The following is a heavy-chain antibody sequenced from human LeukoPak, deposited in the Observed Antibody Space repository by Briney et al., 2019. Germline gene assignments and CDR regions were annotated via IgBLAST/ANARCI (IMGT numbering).Heavy chain of an antibody. CDR3: ARVSELRWFGGPDV. CDR2: IYTSGST. Sequence: SETLSLTCTVSGGSISSGSYYWSWIRQPAGKGLEWIGRIYTSGSTNYNPSLKSRVTISVDTSKNQFSLKLSSVTAADTAVYYCARVSELRWFGGPDVWGKGTTVTISS. V-gene: IGHV4-61*02. D-gene: IGHD3-10*01. CDR1: GGSISSGSYY. J-gene: IGHJ6*04.